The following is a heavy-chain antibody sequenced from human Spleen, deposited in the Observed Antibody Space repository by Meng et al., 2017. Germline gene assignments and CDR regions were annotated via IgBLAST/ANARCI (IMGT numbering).Heavy chain of an antibody. CDR1: GSTFSNYT. D-gene: IGHD1-26*01. CDR3: AREGGGKVGVSTHYYHYYGMDV. V-gene: IGHV3-21*01. Sequence: ETLSLTCAAAGSTFSNYTMHWVRQAPGKGLEWVSSISHSSTYRYYADSVKGRFTIFRDNAKKSLFLQMNRLRVEDTAVYYCAREGGGKVGVSTHYYHYYGMDVWGRETTVTGSS. CDR2: ISHSSTYR. J-gene: IGHJ6*02.